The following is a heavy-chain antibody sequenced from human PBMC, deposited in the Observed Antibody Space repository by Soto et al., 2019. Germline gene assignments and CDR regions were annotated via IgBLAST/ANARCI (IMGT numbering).Heavy chain of an antibody. J-gene: IGHJ5*02. CDR2: ISAYDGKT. CDR3: ERDPNEFWTSYWFDP. CDR1: GHTFNTYG. Sequence: GASVKVSCKTSGHTFNTYGINWVRQAPGQGLELMGWISAYDGKTTYAEKFQGRVTLTTDTSTSTAYMELRSLRSDDTAIYYCERDPNEFWTSYWFDPWGQGTPVTVSS. D-gene: IGHD3-3*01. V-gene: IGHV1-18*01.